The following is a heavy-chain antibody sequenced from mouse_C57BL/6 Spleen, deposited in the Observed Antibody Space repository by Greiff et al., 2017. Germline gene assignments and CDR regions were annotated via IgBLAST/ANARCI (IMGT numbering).Heavy chain of an antibody. CDR1: GFTFSSYA. J-gene: IGHJ2*01. V-gene: IGHV5-4*01. CDR2: ISDGGSYT. D-gene: IGHD2-2*01. CDR3: ARDMVTTALDY. Sequence: EVNVVESGGGLVKPGGSLKLSCAASGFTFSSYAMSWVRQTPEKRLEWVATISDGGSYTYYPDNVKGRFTISRDNAKNNLYLQMSHLKSEDTAMYYCARDMVTTALDYWGQGTTLTVSS.